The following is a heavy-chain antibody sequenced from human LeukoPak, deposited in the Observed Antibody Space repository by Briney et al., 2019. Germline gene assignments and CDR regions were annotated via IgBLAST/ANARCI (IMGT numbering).Heavy chain of an antibody. V-gene: IGHV3-30*18. CDR1: GFTFSSYG. CDR3: AKDLWTYGSGSSVDY. CDR2: ISYDGRNK. D-gene: IGHD3-10*01. J-gene: IGHJ4*02. Sequence: GGSLRLSCAASGFTFSSYGIHWVRQAPGKGLEWVAVISYDGRNKYYADSVRGRFTISRDNSRSTLYLQMNSLRAEDTALYYCAKDLWTYGSGSSVDYWGQGTLVTVSS.